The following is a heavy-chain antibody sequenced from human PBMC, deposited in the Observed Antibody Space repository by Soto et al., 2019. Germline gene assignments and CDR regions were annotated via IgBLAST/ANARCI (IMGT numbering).Heavy chain of an antibody. CDR2: IIPIFGTA. J-gene: IGHJ4*02. Sequence: QVQLVQSGAEVKKPGSSVKVSCKASGGTFSSYAISWVRQAPGQGLEWMGGIIPIFGTANYAQKFQGRVTITADEPKSTAYMELSSVRSEDTDVDYCARDADSGGNLDYWGQGTLVTVSS. V-gene: IGHV1-69*01. D-gene: IGHD2-15*01. CDR3: ARDADSGGNLDY. CDR1: GGTFSSYA.